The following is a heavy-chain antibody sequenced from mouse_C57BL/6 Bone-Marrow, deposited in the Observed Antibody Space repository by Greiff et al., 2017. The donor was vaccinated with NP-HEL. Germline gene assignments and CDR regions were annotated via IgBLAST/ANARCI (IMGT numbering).Heavy chain of an antibody. CDR1: GFTFSDYY. J-gene: IGHJ3*01. D-gene: IGHD2-2*01. CDR3: ARDNGFFAY. Sequence: EVKLMESEGGLVQPGSSMKLSCTASGFTFSDYYMAWVRQVPEKGLEWVANINYDGSSTYYLDSLKSRFIISRDNAKNILYLQMSSLKSEDTATYYGARDNGFFAYWGQGTLVTVSA. CDR2: INYDGSST. V-gene: IGHV5-16*01.